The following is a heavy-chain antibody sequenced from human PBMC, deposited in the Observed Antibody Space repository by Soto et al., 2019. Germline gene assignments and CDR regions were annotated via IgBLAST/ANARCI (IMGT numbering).Heavy chain of an antibody. V-gene: IGHV3-74*01. CDR2: INSDGSST. D-gene: IGHD3-10*01. Sequence: PGGSLRLSCAASGFTFSSYWMHWVRQAPGKGLVWVSRINSDGSSTSYADSVKGRFTISRDNAKNTLYLQMNSLRAEDTAVYYCAGSRRWYGCSRPHGMDVWGQGTTVTVSS. CDR1: GFTFSSYW. CDR3: AGSRRWYGCSRPHGMDV. J-gene: IGHJ6*02.